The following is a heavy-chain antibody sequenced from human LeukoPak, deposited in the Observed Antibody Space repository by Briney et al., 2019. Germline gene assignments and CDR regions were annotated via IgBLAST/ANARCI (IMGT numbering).Heavy chain of an antibody. Sequence: RGGSLRLSCAASGFTFSSYSMNWVRQAPGKGLEWVSSISSSSSYIYYADSVKGRFTISRDNAKNSLYLQMNSLRAEDTAVYYCRCSITMVWGVIIASYKDYWGQGTLVTVSS. CDR3: RCSITMVWGVIIASYKDY. CDR2: ISSSSSYI. V-gene: IGHV3-21*01. J-gene: IGHJ4*02. CDR1: GFTFSSYS. D-gene: IGHD3-10*01.